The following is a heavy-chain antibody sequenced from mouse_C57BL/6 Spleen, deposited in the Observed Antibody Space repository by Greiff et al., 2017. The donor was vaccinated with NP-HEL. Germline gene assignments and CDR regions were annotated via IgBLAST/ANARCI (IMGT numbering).Heavy chain of an antibody. CDR3: ARGGGYYAMDY. CDR1: GFTFSDYY. J-gene: IGHJ4*01. CDR2: INYDGSST. V-gene: IGHV5-16*01. Sequence: EVHLVESEGGLVQPGRSMKLSCTASGFTFSDYYMAWVRQVPEKGLEWVANINYDGSSTYYLDSLKSRFIISRDNAKNILYLQMSSLKSEDTATYYCARGGGYYAMDYWGQGTSVTVSS.